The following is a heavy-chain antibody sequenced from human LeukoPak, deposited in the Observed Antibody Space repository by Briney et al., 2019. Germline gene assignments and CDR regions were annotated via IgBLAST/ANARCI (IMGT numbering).Heavy chain of an antibody. V-gene: IGHV4-38-2*01. CDR1: GYSISSGYY. J-gene: IGHJ4*02. CDR2: IYHSGST. Sequence: SETLSPTXAVSGYSISSGYYWGWIRQPPGKGLEWIGSIYHSGSTYYNPSLKSRITISVDTSKNQFSLKLSSVTAADTAVYYCARILRTTRTPFDYWGQGTLVTVSS. D-gene: IGHD1-1*01. CDR3: ARILRTTRTPFDY.